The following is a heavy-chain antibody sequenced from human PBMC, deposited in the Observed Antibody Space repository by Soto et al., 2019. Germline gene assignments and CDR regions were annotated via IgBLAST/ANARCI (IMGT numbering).Heavy chain of an antibody. Sequence: SETLSLTCSVSGGSIISYFWTWIRQSPGKGLQWIGYSHYSGSTNYNPSLKSRVTMSVDTSKNQLSLNLASVTAADTAVYYCARMNQLAPKRNAFDIWGQGTMVTVSS. J-gene: IGHJ3*02. CDR3: ARMNQLAPKRNAFDI. D-gene: IGHD1-1*01. CDR1: GGSIISYF. V-gene: IGHV4-59*01. CDR2: SHYSGST.